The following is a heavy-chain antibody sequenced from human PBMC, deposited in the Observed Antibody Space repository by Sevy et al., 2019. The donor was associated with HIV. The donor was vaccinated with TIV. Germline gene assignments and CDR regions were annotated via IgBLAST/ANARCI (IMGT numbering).Heavy chain of an antibody. CDR1: GGTFSSYA. Sequence: ASVKVSCKASGGTFSSYAISWVRQAPGQGLEWMGGIIPIFGTANYAQKFQGRVTITADESTSTAYMELSSLRSEDTAVYYCARQYYYGSGSYDNYYYGMDVWGQRTTVTDSS. J-gene: IGHJ6*02. D-gene: IGHD3-10*01. CDR2: IIPIFGTA. V-gene: IGHV1-69*13. CDR3: ARQYYYGSGSYDNYYYGMDV.